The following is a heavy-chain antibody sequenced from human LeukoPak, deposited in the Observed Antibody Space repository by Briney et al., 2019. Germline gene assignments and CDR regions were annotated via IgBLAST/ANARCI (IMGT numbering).Heavy chain of an antibody. Sequence: SETLSLTCTVSGGSISSGSYYWSWIRQPAGKGLEWIGRIYTSGSTNYNPSLKSRVTISVDTSKNQFSLKLSSVTAADTAVYYCARVGGIYYDSSGYFHAFDIWGQGTMVTVSS. CDR2: IYTSGST. V-gene: IGHV4-61*02. D-gene: IGHD3-22*01. CDR1: GGSISSGSYY. J-gene: IGHJ3*02. CDR3: ARVGGIYYDSSGYFHAFDI.